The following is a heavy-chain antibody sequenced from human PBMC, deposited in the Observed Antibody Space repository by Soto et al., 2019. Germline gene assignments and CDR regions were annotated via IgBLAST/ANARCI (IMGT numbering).Heavy chain of an antibody. J-gene: IGHJ4*02. D-gene: IGHD3-10*01. V-gene: IGHV3-23*01. Sequence: GGSLRLSCTTSGFSFASFAMTWVRQAPGKGLEWVATISGSDGKTYYADSVKGRFSISRDTSRNTLYLQMNSLREEEKAIYYCAKWSSLDYWGQGTRVTVYS. CDR2: ISGSDGKT. CDR3: AKWSSLDY. CDR1: GFSFASFA.